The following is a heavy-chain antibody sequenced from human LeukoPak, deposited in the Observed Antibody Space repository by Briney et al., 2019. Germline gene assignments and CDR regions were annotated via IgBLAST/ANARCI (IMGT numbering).Heavy chain of an antibody. J-gene: IGHJ4*02. V-gene: IGHV3-23*01. D-gene: IGHD3-22*01. Sequence: GGSLRLSCAASGFTFSSYAMSWVRQAPGKGLEWVSAISGSGGSTYYAASVKGRFTISRDNSKNTLYLQMNSLRAEDTAVYYCAKDSSSLEYYYDSSGYPGWGQGTLVTVSS. CDR2: ISGSGGST. CDR3: AKDSSSLEYYYDSSGYPG. CDR1: GFTFSSYA.